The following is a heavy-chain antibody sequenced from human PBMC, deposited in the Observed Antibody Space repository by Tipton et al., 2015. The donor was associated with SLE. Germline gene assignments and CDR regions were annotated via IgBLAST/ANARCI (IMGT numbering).Heavy chain of an antibody. CDR3: ARVGLHHDY. V-gene: IGHV3-53*01. CDR2: IYTSGSP. CDR1: GFIVSNNY. J-gene: IGHJ4*02. D-gene: IGHD5-18*01. Sequence: SLRLSCAASGFIVSNNYMSWVRQAPGKGLEWVSSIYTSGSPYNADSVKGRFTISRDNSKNTVYLQMNSLRAEGTAVYYCARVGLHHDYWGQGTLVTVSS.